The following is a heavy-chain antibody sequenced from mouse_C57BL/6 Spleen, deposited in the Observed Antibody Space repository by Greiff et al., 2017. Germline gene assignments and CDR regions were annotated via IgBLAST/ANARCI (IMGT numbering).Heavy chain of an antibody. D-gene: IGHD1-1*01. CDR1: GYTFTSYW. Sequence: QVQLQQPGAELVKPGASVKLSCKASGYTFTSYWMQWVKQRPGQGLEWIGEIDPSDSYTNYNQKFKGKATLTVDTSSSTAYMQLSSLTSKDSAVYYCASGGSSLLDVWGTGTTVTVSA. J-gene: IGHJ1*03. CDR2: IDPSDSYT. CDR3: ASGGSSLLDV. V-gene: IGHV1-50*01.